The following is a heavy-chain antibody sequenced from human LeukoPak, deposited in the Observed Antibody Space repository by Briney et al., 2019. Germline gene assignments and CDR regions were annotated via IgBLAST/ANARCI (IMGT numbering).Heavy chain of an antibody. CDR3: ARESSSGGRGAFDI. CDR2: ISAYNGNT. D-gene: IGHD6-19*01. V-gene: IGHV1-18*04. CDR1: GYTFTSYG. Sequence: ASVEVSCKASGYTFTSYGISWVRQAPGQGLEWMGWISAYNGNTNYAQKLQGRVTMTTDTSTSTAYMELRSLRSDDTAVYYCARESSSGGRGAFDIWGQGTMVTVSS. J-gene: IGHJ3*02.